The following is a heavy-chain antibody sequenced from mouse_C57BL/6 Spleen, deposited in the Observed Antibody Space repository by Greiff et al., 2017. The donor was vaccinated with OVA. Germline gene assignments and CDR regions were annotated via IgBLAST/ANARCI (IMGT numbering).Heavy chain of an antibody. CDR3: ARWSNNWYFDV. D-gene: IGHD2-5*01. J-gene: IGHJ1*03. Sequence: VQLQQSGPELVKPGASVKISCKASGYSFTGYYMNWVKQSPEKSLEWIGEINPSTGGTTYNQKFKAKATLTVDKSSSTAYMQLKSLTSEDSAVYYCARWSNNWYFDVWGTGTTVTVSS. CDR2: INPSTGGT. CDR1: GYSFTGYY. V-gene: IGHV1-42*01.